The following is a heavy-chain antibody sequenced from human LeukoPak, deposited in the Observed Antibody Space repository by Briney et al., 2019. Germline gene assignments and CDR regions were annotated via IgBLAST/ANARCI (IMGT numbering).Heavy chain of an antibody. D-gene: IGHD5-24*01. J-gene: IGHJ4*02. Sequence: GGSLRLSCAASGFTFSSYSMNWVRQAPGKGLEWVSSISSSSSYINYADSVKGRFTISRDNAKNSLYLQMSSLRAEDTAVYYCARFRGMATISDYWGQGTLVTVSS. CDR2: ISSSSSYI. CDR1: GFTFSSYS. CDR3: ARFRGMATISDY. V-gene: IGHV3-21*01.